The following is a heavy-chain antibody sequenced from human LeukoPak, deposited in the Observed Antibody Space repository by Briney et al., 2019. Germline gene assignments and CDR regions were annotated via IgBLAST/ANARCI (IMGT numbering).Heavy chain of an antibody. CDR3: AKDRSSGWGGPYYMDV. CDR2: ISWNSGSI. Sequence: PGGSLRLSCAASGFTFDDYAMHWVRQAPGKGLEWVSGISWNSGSIGYADSVKGRFTISRDNAKNSLYLQMNSLRAEDMALYYCAKDRSSGWGGPYYMDVWGKGTTVTVSS. D-gene: IGHD6-19*01. CDR1: GFTFDDYA. V-gene: IGHV3-9*03. J-gene: IGHJ6*03.